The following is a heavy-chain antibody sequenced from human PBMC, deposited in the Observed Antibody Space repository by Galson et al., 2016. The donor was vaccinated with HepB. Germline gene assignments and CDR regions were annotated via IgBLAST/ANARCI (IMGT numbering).Heavy chain of an antibody. D-gene: IGHD3-16*01. CDR3: ARGRPAGFAYYYYHGMDI. J-gene: IGHJ4*02. Sequence: ETLSLTCTVSGGSISSYYWSWIRQSPGRGLDWIGDIYYNGITDYNSSLKSRITISVDTSKNQLSLELRSVTAADTAVYFCARGRPAGFAYYYYHGMDIWGQGTRVTVSS. CDR1: GGSISSYY. CDR2: IYYNGIT. V-gene: IGHV4-59*08.